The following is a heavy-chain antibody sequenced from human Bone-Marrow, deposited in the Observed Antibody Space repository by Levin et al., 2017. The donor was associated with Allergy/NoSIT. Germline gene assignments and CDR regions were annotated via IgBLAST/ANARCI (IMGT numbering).Heavy chain of an antibody. J-gene: IGHJ4*02. CDR1: GFSLTTRGVG. CDR2: IYWNDDT. CDR3: AHRGYYDRAAYYGEAFDY. D-gene: IGHD3-22*01. Sequence: SGPTLVKATQTLRLTCSFSGFSLTTRGVGVGWIRQPPGKALEWLALIYWNDDTKYSPSLRSRLTISKDTSKNQVVLKMTNMDPEDTATFYCAHRGYYDRAAYYGEAFDYWGQGTLVTV. V-gene: IGHV2-5*01.